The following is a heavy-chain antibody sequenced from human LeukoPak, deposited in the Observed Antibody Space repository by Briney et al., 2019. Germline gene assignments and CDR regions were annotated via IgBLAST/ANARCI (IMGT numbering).Heavy chain of an antibody. CDR1: GGSISSSSYY. V-gene: IGHV4-61*02. Sequence: SSETLSLTCTVSGGSISSSSYYWGWIRQPAGKGLEWIGRIYTSGSTNYNPSLKSRVTMSVDTSKNQFSLKLSSVTAADTAVYYCARERGYYDFWSGYRPFDYWGQGTLVTVSS. D-gene: IGHD3-3*01. CDR2: IYTSGST. CDR3: ARERGYYDFWSGYRPFDY. J-gene: IGHJ4*02.